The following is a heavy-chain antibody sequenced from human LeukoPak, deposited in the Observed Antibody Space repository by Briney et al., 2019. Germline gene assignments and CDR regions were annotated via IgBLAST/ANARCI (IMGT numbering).Heavy chain of an antibody. CDR3: AKDRGMVGASVRAFDY. CDR2: ISASGRTP. V-gene: IGHV3-23*01. D-gene: IGHD1-26*01. Sequence: GGSLRLSCAASGFSFSNFAMSWVRQPPGKGLEWVSAISASGRTPDYAGSVKGRFTISRDNSQNTLYLQMSSLRGEDTALYYCAKDRGMVGASVRAFDYWGQGTLVTVSS. J-gene: IGHJ4*02. CDR1: GFSFSNFA.